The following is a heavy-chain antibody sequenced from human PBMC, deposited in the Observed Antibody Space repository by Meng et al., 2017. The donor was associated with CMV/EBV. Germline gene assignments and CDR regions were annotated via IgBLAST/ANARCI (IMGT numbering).Heavy chain of an antibody. D-gene: IGHD2-15*01. V-gene: IGHV1-69*01. Sequence: FISYAIRWVRQDTGQGLEWMGGIIPIFGTANYAQKFQGRVTITADESTSTADMEMSSLRSEDTGVYYCERDPVLYCSGGSCYESFDYWGQGTLVTVSS. CDR3: ERDPVLYCSGGSCYESFDY. CDR2: IIPIFGTA. CDR1: FISYA. J-gene: IGHJ4*02.